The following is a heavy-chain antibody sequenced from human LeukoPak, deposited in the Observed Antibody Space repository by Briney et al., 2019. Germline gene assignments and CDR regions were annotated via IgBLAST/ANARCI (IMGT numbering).Heavy chain of an antibody. J-gene: IGHJ5*02. V-gene: IGHV3-23*01. D-gene: IGHD4-17*01. CDR3: AKIFGDYGDYKYNWFDP. CDR2: ISGSGGST. Sequence: GGSLRLSCAASGFTFSSYAMSWVRQAPGKGLEWVSAISGSGGSTYDAHSVKGRFAISRDNSKNTLYLQMNSLRAEDTAVYYCAKIFGDYGDYKYNWFDPWGQGTLVTVSS. CDR1: GFTFSSYA.